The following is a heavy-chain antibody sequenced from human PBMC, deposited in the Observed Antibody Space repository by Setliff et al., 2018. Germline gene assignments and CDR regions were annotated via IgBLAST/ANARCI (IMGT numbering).Heavy chain of an antibody. V-gene: IGHV3-74*01. CDR2: INSDGSST. Sequence: GGSLRLSCAASGFTFSSYWMHWVRQTPGKGLVWASRINSDGSSTSYADSVKGRFTISRDNSKNTLYLQMNSLRPEDTAVYYCARTCSGSGCYAGLESWGQGTPVTVSS. J-gene: IGHJ4*02. CDR1: GFTFSSYW. CDR3: ARTCSGSGCYAGLES. D-gene: IGHD2-15*01.